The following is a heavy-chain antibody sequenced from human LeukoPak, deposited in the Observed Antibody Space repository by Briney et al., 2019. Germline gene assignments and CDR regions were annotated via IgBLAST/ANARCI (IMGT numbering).Heavy chain of an antibody. V-gene: IGHV3-74*01. CDR1: GFTFSTYW. J-gene: IGHJ1*01. CDR2: INSDGSTT. Sequence: GGSLRLSCAASGFTFSTYWMHWVRQSPGKGLVWVSRINSDGSTTNYADSVKGRFTISRDNAKNTLYLQMNSLRDQDTAMYYCARDHSSDWYSLVVTSEYFQHWGQGTLVTVSS. D-gene: IGHD6-19*01. CDR3: ARDHSSDWYSLVVTSEYFQH.